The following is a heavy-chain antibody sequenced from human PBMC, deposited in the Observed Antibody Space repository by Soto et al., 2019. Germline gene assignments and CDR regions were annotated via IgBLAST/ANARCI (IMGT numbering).Heavy chain of an antibody. CDR2: ISGGGGGT. J-gene: IGHJ4*02. CDR1: GFTFRDYA. V-gene: IGHV3-23*01. CDR3: AKVTSSWSHFDY. Sequence: EVQVLESGGGLVQPGGSLRLSCEASGFTFRDYAMTWVRQAPGKGLEWVSSISGGGGGTYYADSVKGRFTISRDNSKNMLFLQMNSLRAEDTAVYYWAKVTSSWSHFDYWGQGTLVTVSS. D-gene: IGHD6-13*01.